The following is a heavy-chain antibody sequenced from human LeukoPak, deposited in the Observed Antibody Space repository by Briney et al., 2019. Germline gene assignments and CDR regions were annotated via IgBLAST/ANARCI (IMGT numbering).Heavy chain of an antibody. CDR3: AELGITMIGGV. J-gene: IGHJ6*04. CDR1: GFTFSNYA. D-gene: IGHD3-10*02. V-gene: IGHV3-23*01. CDR2: ILISGIST. Sequence: GGSLRLSCAASGFTFSNYAMTWVRQAPGKGLEWVSSILISGISTDYADSVKGRFTISRDNAKNSLYLQMSSLRAEDTAVYYCAELGITMIGGVWGKGTTVTISS.